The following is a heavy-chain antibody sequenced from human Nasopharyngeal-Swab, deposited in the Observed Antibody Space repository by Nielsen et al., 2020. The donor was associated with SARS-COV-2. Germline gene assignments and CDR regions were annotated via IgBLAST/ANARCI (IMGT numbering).Heavy chain of an antibody. CDR1: GYTFTGYY. D-gene: IGHD6-19*01. CDR3: ASGWYYYYGMDV. V-gene: IGHV1-2*06. J-gene: IGHJ6*02. CDR2: INPNSGGT. Sequence: ASVKVSCKASGYTFTGYYMHWVRQAPGQGLEWMGRINPNSGGTNYAQKFQGMVTMTRDTSISTAYMELSRLRSDDTAVYYCASGWYYYYGMDVWGQGTTVTVSS.